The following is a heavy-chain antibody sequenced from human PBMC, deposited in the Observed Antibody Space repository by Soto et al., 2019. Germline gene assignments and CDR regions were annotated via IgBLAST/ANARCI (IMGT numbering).Heavy chain of an antibody. CDR2: FDPEDGET. J-gene: IGHJ6*02. Sequence: ASVKVSCKVSGYTLTELSMHWLRQAPGKGLEWMGGFDPEDGETIYAQKFQGRVTMTEDTSTDTAYMELSSLRSEDTAVYYCATQGGTTVITGYYYYYGMDVWGQGTTVTVSS. CDR1: GYTLTELS. D-gene: IGHD4-17*01. V-gene: IGHV1-24*01. CDR3: ATQGGTTVITGYYYYYGMDV.